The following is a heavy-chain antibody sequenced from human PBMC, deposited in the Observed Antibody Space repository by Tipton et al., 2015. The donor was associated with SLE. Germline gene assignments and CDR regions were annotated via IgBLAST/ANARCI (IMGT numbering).Heavy chain of an antibody. V-gene: IGHV4-59*01. CDR1: GGSISHFY. Sequence: TLSLTCSVSGGSISHFYWSWIRQPPGKGLEWIGYIHHSGSTIYTPSLKSRVTISIDTSKKQFSLKLSSVTAADTAVYYCARGIAQDYWGQGTLVTVSS. D-gene: IGHD2-21*01. CDR3: ARGIAQDY. CDR2: IHHSGST. J-gene: IGHJ4*02.